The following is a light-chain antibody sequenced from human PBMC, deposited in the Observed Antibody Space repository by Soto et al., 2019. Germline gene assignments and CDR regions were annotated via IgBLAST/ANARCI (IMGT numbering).Light chain of an antibody. CDR2: EGD. Sequence: QSVLSQPASVAGSPGQSITISCSGTSSDVGSSNLVSWYQQHPGKAPKLIIFEGDRRPSGVSGRFSGSNSGNTASLTISGLQAEDEADYYCCSFARSTTFYVFGTGIKVSVL. CDR3: CSFARSTTFYV. CDR1: SSDVGSSNL. V-gene: IGLV2-23*01. J-gene: IGLJ1*01.